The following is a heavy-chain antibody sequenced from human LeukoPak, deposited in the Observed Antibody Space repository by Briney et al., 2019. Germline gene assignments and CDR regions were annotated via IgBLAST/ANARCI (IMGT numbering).Heavy chain of an antibody. CDR1: GFTFNTYS. Sequence: GGSLRLSCAASGFTFNTYSMNWVRQAPGQGLEWVSYISSGSGAIYFADSVKGRSTISRDNAKNSLYLQMNSLRDEDTAVYYCARGITAFDIWGRGTTVTVSS. V-gene: IGHV3-48*02. CDR2: ISSGSGAI. D-gene: IGHD3-16*01. CDR3: ARGITAFDI. J-gene: IGHJ3*02.